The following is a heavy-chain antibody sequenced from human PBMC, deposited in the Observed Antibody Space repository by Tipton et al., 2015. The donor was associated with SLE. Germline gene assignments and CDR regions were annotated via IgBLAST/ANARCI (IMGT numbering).Heavy chain of an antibody. D-gene: IGHD3-3*01. CDR1: GGSFSDYS. J-gene: IGHJ6*02. CDR3: ARGRLLEWLSTYYYYYGMDV. CDR2: INHSGST. V-gene: IGHV4-34*01. Sequence: TLSLTCVVYGGSFSDYSWSWIRQSPGKGLEWIGEINHSGSTNYNPSLKSRVTISVDTSKIQFSLKLSSVTAADTAVYYCARGRLLEWLSTYYYYYGMDVWGHGTTVTASS.